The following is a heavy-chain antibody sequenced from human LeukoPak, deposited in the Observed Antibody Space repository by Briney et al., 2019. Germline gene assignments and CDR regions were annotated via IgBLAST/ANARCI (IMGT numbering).Heavy chain of an antibody. CDR2: MNPNSGNT. J-gene: IGHJ5*02. CDR3: ARAPRITMVRGVIYWFDP. CDR1: GYTFTSYD. D-gene: IGHD3-10*01. V-gene: IGHV1-8*03. Sequence: ASVTVSCKASGYTFTSYDINWVRQATGRGLEWMGWMNPNSGNTGYAQKFQGRVTITRNISISTAYMELSSLRSEDTAVYYCARAPRITMVRGVIYWFDPWGQGTLVTVSS.